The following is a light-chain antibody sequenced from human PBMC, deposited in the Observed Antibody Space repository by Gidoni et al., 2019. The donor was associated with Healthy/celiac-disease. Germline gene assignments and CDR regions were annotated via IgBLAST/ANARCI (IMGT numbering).Light chain of an antibody. CDR3: QQYENLPN. Sequence: DIQMTQSPSSLSASVGDRVTIPCQASQDISNYLNWYQQKPGKAPKLLIYDASNLETGVPSRFSGSGSGTDFTFTISSLQPEDIATYYCQQYENLPNLGGGTKVEIK. CDR1: QDISNY. CDR2: DAS. V-gene: IGKV1-33*01. J-gene: IGKJ4*01.